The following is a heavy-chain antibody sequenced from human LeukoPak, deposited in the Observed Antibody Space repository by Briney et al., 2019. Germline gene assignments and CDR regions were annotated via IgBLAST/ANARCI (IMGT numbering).Heavy chain of an antibody. J-gene: IGHJ4*02. D-gene: IGHD1-26*01. CDR3: AKDLGRYRNNYFDY. CDR1: GFTFNSYA. V-gene: IGHV3-23*01. Sequence: PGGSLRLSCAASGFTFNSYAMSWVRQAPERGLEWVAPISGSGGGTYYADSVKGRFTISRDDSKNTLLLQMNSLRAEDTAVYYCAKDLGRYRNNYFDYWGQGTLVTVSS. CDR2: ISGSGGGT.